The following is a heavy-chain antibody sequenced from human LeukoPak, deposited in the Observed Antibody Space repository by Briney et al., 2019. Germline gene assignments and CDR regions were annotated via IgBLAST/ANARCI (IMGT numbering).Heavy chain of an antibody. CDR1: GGSISSYY. V-gene: IGHV4-4*07. J-gene: IGHJ4*02. D-gene: IGHD3-10*01. CDR2: IYTSGST. Sequence: PSETLSLTCTVSGGSISSYYWSWIRQPAGKGLEWIGRIYTSGSTNYNPSLKSRVTISVDTSKNQFSLKLSSVTAADTAVYYCASAEGYYGSGPFDYWGQGTLVTVSS. CDR3: ASAEGYYGSGPFDY.